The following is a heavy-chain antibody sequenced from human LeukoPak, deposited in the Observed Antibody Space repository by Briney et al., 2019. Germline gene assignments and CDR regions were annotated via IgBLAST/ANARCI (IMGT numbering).Heavy chain of an antibody. CDR2: VHDRGST. J-gene: IGHJ2*01. Sequence: SETLSLTCTVSGGSISWYYWSWIRQPPGKGLELIGYVHDRGSTNYSSSLKSRVSISVDTSKNQFSLKLSSVTAADTAVYYCARAYSSSLYWYFDLWGRGTLVTVSS. CDR1: GGSISWYY. D-gene: IGHD1-26*01. CDR3: ARAYSSSLYWYFDL. V-gene: IGHV4-59*01.